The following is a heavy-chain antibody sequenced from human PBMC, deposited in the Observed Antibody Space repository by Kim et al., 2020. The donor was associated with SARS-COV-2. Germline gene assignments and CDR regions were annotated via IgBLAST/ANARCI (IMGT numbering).Heavy chain of an antibody. J-gene: IGHJ4*02. CDR3: ARHERTVTTWYFDY. Sequence: PPLKWRVTIPDDTSQNQFSLNLSSVTAADTAVYYCARHERTVTTWYFDYWGQGTLVTVSS. V-gene: IGHV4-39*01. D-gene: IGHD4-17*01.